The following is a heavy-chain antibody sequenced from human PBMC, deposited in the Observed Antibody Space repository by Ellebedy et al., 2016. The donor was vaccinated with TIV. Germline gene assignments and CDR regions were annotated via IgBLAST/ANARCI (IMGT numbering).Heavy chain of an antibody. D-gene: IGHD6-6*01. Sequence: MPSETLSPTCTVSGDSLSSSRYYWTWIRQHPGKGLEWIGYIHNSGTTYYNPSLKSRVTISVDRSKNHFSLKLSSVTAADTAVYSCARGIAGRPSRVYFDDWGQGTLVTVSS. CDR1: GDSLSSSRYY. J-gene: IGHJ4*02. V-gene: IGHV4-31*03. CDR3: ARGIAGRPSRVYFDD. CDR2: IHNSGTT.